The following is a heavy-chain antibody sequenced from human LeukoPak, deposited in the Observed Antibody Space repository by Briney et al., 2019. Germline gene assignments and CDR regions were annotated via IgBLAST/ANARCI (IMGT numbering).Heavy chain of an antibody. CDR2: INPNSGGT. CDR1: GYTFTGYY. Sequence: GASVKVSCKASGYTFTGYYMHWVRQAPGQGLERMGWINPNSGGTNYAQKFQGRVTMTRDTSISTAYMELSRLRSDDTAVYYCARLEVGYCSSTSCYAIDPWGQGTLVTVSS. D-gene: IGHD2-2*01. J-gene: IGHJ5*02. CDR3: ARLEVGYCSSTSCYAIDP. V-gene: IGHV1-2*02.